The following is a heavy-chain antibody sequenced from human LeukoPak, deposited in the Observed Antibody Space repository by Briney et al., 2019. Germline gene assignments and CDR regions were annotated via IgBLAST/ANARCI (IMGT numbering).Heavy chain of an antibody. Sequence: ASVKVSCKASGGTFSSYAISWVRQAPGQGLEWMGGIIPIFGTANYAQKFQGRVTITADESTSTAYMELSSLRSEDTAVYYCARGAISQPYYYYYMDVWGKGTTVTISS. J-gene: IGHJ6*03. CDR1: GGTFSSYA. CDR3: ARGAISQPYYYYYMDV. V-gene: IGHV1-69*13. CDR2: IIPIFGTA. D-gene: IGHD2-2*01.